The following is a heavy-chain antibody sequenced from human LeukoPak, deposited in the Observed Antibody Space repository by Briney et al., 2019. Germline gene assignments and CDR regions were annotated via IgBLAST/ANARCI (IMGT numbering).Heavy chain of an antibody. J-gene: IGHJ5*02. CDR1: GYTFTSYG. CDR3: ARALSIAVAINWFDP. Sequence: ASVKVSCKASGYTFTSYGISWVRQAPGQGLEWMGWISAYNGNTNYAQKLQGRVTMTTDTSTSTAYMELRSLRSDDTAVYYCARALSIAVAINWFDPWGQGTLVTVSS. V-gene: IGHV1-18*01. D-gene: IGHD6-19*01. CDR2: ISAYNGNT.